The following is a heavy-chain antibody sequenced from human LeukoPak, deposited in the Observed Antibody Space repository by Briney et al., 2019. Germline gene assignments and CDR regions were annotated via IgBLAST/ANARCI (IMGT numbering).Heavy chain of an antibody. CDR1: GYTFTSYY. CDR2: INPSGGST. J-gene: IGHJ4*02. V-gene: IGHV1-46*01. Sequence: ASVKVSCKASGYTFTSYYMHWVRQAPGQGLEWMGIINPSGGSTSYAQKFQGRVTRTRDTSTSTVYMELSSLRSEDTAVYYCAREWKDIVVVPAASLHYWGQGTLVTVSS. D-gene: IGHD2-2*01. CDR3: AREWKDIVVVPAASLHY.